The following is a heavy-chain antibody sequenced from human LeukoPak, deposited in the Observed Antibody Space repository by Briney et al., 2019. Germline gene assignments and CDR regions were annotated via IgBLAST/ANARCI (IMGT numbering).Heavy chain of an antibody. Sequence: GGSLRLSCAASGFTFSSYSMNWVRQAAGKGLEWVSYISSSSSTIYYADSVKGRFTISRDNAENSLYLQMNSLRAEDTAIYYCANTAGYKVYWGQGTLVTVSS. V-gene: IGHV3-48*01. CDR3: ANTAGYKVY. D-gene: IGHD1-14*01. J-gene: IGHJ4*02. CDR2: ISSSSSTI. CDR1: GFTFSSYS.